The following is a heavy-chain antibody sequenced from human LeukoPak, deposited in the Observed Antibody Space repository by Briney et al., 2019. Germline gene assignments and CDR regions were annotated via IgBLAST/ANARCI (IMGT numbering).Heavy chain of an antibody. CDR1: TVSGSSGNF. Sequence: PSETLSLTCALSTVSGSSGNFWSWVRQPPGEGLEWIGEVHKSGRTNYNPSLKTRVTISIDAPSNQLSLELTSVTAADTAMYYCARELLGAPTPGAYWGHGTRVTVSS. CDR2: VHKSGRT. V-gene: IGHV4-4*02. CDR3: ARELLGAPTPGAY. J-gene: IGHJ4*01. D-gene: IGHD1-26*01.